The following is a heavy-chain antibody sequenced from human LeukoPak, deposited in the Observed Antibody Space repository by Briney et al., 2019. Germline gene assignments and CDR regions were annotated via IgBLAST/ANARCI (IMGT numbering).Heavy chain of an antibody. D-gene: IGHD1-26*01. Sequence: GGSLRLSCAASGFSLTTYEMNWVRQAPGKGLEWVSYISSSGDSIYYADSVKGRFTISRDNAKNSLSLQMNSLRAEDTAIYYCARDRRVGATWSVGAFDIWGQGTTVAVSS. CDR2: ISSSGDSI. CDR3: ARDRRVGATWSVGAFDI. CDR1: GFSLTTYE. V-gene: IGHV3-48*03. J-gene: IGHJ3*02.